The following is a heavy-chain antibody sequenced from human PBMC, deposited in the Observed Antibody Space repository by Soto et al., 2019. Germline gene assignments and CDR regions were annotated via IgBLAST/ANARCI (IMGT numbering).Heavy chain of an antibody. D-gene: IGHD3-10*01. CDR3: ARGSYYGSGSYPPNFDY. Sequence: QVQLVESGGGVVQPGRSLRLSCAASGFTFSSYAMHWVRQAPGKGLEWVAVISYDGSNKYYADSVKGRFTISRDNSKNTLYLQMNSLRAEDTAVYYCARGSYYGSGSYPPNFDYWGQGTLVTVSS. J-gene: IGHJ4*02. CDR1: GFTFSSYA. V-gene: IGHV3-30-3*01. CDR2: ISYDGSNK.